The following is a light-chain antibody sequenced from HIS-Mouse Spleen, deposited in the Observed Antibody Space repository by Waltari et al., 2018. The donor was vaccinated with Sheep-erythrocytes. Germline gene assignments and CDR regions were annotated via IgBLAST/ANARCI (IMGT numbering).Light chain of an antibody. Sequence: QSALTQPRSVSGSPGQSVTISCTGTSTDDGVYTYVSWYQHHPGKAPNPMIYDVSKRPSGVPDRFSGSKSGNTASLTISGLQAEDEADYYCCSYAGSYNHVFATGTKVTVL. CDR1: STDDGVYTY. CDR2: DVS. V-gene: IGLV2-11*02. CDR3: CSYAGSYNHV. J-gene: IGLJ1*01.